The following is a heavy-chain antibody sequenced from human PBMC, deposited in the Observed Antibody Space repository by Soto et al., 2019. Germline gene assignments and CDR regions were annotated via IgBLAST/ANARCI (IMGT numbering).Heavy chain of an antibody. Sequence: QVQLVESGGGVVQPGRSLRLSCAASGFTFSSYAMHWVRQAPGKGLEWVAVISYDGSNKYYADSVKGRFTISRDNSKNSLYLQMNGRRAEDTAGYHCARASEGDYVDYWGQGTLVAVSS. CDR1: GFTFSSYA. CDR2: ISYDGSNK. CDR3: ARASEGDYVDY. J-gene: IGHJ4*02. V-gene: IGHV3-30-3*01.